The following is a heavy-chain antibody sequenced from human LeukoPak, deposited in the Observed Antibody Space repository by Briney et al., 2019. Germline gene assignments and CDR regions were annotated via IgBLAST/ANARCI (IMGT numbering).Heavy chain of an antibody. CDR1: GGSISSGSYY. J-gene: IGHJ5*02. CDR2: IYTSGST. D-gene: IGHD3-10*01. V-gene: IGHV4-61*02. Sequence: SQTLSLTCTVSGGSISSGSYYRSWIRQPAGKGLEWIGRIYTSGSTNYNPSLKSRVTISVDTSKNQFSLKLSSVTAADTAVYYCARSLGFGELWGQIPWFDPWGQGTLVTVSS. CDR3: ARSLGFGELWGQIPWFDP.